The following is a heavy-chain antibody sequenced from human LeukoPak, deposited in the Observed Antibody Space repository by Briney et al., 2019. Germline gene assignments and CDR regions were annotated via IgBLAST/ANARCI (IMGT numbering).Heavy chain of an antibody. CDR1: GGSISSGGYY. CDR2: IYYSGST. V-gene: IGHV4-31*03. D-gene: IGHD5-24*01. Sequence: SETLSLTCTVSGGSISSGGYYWTWIRQHPGKGLEWIGHIYYSGSTYYNPSLKSRVSISVDTSKNQFSLKLNSVTAADTAVYYCARDRDGYSLDSWGQGTLVTVSS. J-gene: IGHJ5*01. CDR3: ARDRDGYSLDS.